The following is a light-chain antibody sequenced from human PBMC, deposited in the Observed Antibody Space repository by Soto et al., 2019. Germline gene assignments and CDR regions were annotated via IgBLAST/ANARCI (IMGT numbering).Light chain of an antibody. CDR3: QQYGNSPWT. CDR1: QSVSSSY. J-gene: IGKJ1*01. V-gene: IGKV3-20*01. CDR2: GAS. Sequence: EIVLTPSPATLSLSPGERATLSCRASQSVSSSYLAWYQQKPGQAPRLLIYGASTRATGIPDRFSGTGSGTDFTLTISRLEPEDFAVYYCQQYGNSPWTFGQGTKVDIK.